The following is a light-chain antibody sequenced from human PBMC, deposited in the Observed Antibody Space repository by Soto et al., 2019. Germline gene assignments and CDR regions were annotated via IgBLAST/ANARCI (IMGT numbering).Light chain of an antibody. CDR1: SSDVGAYNF. CDR3: CSYAGSYTLV. V-gene: IGLV2-11*01. J-gene: IGLJ3*02. Sequence: QSALTQPRSVSGSPGQSVTISCTGTSSDVGAYNFVSWYQQHPGKVPKLMIYDVSRRPSGVPDRFSGSKSGTTASLTISGLQADDEADYSCCSYAGSYTLVFGGGTKLTVL. CDR2: DVS.